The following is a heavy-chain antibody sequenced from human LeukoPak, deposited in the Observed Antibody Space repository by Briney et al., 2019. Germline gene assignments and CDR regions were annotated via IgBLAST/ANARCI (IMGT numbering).Heavy chain of an antibody. Sequence: GGSLRLSCAASGFTFSSYEMNWVRQAPGKGLEWVSYISGGGTTIFYADSVKGRFTISRDDAKNSLYLHMNSLSAEDTALYFCATETENSNYDAFDIWGQGTLVTASS. CDR2: ISGGGTTI. J-gene: IGHJ3*02. CDR1: GFTFSSYE. V-gene: IGHV3-48*03. CDR3: ATETENSNYDAFDI. D-gene: IGHD4-11*01.